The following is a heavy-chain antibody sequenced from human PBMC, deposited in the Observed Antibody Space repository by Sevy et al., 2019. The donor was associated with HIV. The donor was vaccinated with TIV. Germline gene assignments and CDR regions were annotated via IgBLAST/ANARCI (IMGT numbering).Heavy chain of an antibody. J-gene: IGHJ6*02. Sequence: ASVKVSCKASGYTFTSYATNWVRQAPGQGLEWMGWINTNTGNPTYAQGFTGRFVFSLDTSVSTAHLQISSLKAEDTAVYYCARKYYDFWSGYYPHYYYYYGMDVWGQGTTVTVSS. CDR2: INTNTGNP. CDR1: GYTFTSYA. D-gene: IGHD3-3*01. CDR3: ARKYYDFWSGYYPHYYYYYGMDV. V-gene: IGHV7-4-1*02.